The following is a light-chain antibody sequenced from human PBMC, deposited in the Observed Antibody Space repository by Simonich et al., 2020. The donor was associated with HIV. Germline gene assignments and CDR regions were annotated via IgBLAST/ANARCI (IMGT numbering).Light chain of an antibody. Sequence: IQMTQSPSSLSASVGDRVTINCRASQGNSNSLAWYQQKPGKAPKLLIYAASNLQSGVPSRIRGSGSGTDFTLTISSLQPEDFATYYCLQDYNYPRTFGQGTKVEIK. J-gene: IGKJ1*01. CDR1: QGNSNS. V-gene: IGKV1-6*01. CDR3: LQDYNYPRT. CDR2: AAS.